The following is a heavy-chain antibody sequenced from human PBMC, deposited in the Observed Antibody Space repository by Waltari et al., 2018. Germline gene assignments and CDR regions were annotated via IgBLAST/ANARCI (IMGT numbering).Heavy chain of an antibody. CDR2: ISDRGANT. CDR3: ARDVAPTRSPMFDY. J-gene: IGHJ4*02. Sequence: EVQLLGSGGGWVQPGESLRLSCAASGFTFTSYAMNGVRQAPGKEQEWVSTISDRGANTHYAASVKCRFTISRDNSKSMLYLQMNNLRAEDTALYYCARDVAPTRSPMFDYWGQGTLVIVSS. V-gene: IGHV3-23*01. D-gene: IGHD2-21*01. CDR1: GFTFTSYA.